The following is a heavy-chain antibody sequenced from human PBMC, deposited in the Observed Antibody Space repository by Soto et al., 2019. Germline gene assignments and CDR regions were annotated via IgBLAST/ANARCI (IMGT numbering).Heavy chain of an antibody. CDR3: AREAGVRYPFDP. CDR1: GASISNYY. Sequence: NPSETLSLTCTVSGASISNYYLSWIRQPPGKGLEWIGYIYYSGNTDYNPSLKSRVTISVDTSKNQFSLKLSSVTAADAAMYYCAREAGVRYPFDPWGQGTLVTVSS. J-gene: IGHJ5*02. CDR2: IYYSGNT. V-gene: IGHV4-59*01. D-gene: IGHD3-9*01.